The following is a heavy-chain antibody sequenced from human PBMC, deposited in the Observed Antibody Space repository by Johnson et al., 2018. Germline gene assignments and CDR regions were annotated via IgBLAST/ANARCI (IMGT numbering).Heavy chain of an antibody. D-gene: IGHD3-3*01. J-gene: IGHJ5*02. Sequence: VQLVESGAEVKKRGESLKISCKGSGYSFSSSWIGWVRKMRGKGLEWMGLIFPGDYETRYSPSVPGQVPLSVDKYISTAYLQWRSLKARQPRIYYCASQISDRTWRDACGQGTLVTVSS. V-gene: IGHV5-51*01. CDR1: GYSFSSSW. CDR3: ASQISDRTWRDA. CDR2: IFPGDYET.